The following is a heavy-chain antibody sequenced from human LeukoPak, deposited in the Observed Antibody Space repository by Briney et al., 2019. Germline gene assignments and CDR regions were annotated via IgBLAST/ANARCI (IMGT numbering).Heavy chain of an antibody. V-gene: IGHV3-43*02. CDR2: ISGDGGST. CDR1: GFTFDDYA. CDR3: AKGHLSYDSSGYYYFDY. D-gene: IGHD3-22*01. Sequence: GGSLRLSCAASGFTFDDYAMHWVRQAPGKGLEWVSLISGDGGSTYYADSVKGRVTISRDNSKNSLYLQMNSLRTEDTALYYCAKGHLSYDSSGYYYFDYWGQGTLVTVSS. J-gene: IGHJ4*02.